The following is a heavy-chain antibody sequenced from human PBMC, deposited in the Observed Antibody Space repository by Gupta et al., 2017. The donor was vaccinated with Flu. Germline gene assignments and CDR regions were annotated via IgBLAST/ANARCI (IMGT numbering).Heavy chain of an antibody. J-gene: IGHJ6*02. CDR1: GFTVSSNY. Sequence: EVQLVETGGGLIQPGGSLRLSCAASGFTVSSNYMSWVRQAPGKGLEWVSVIYSGGSTYYADSVKGRFTISRDNSKNTLYLQMNSLRAEDTAVYYCASCLGYYYYYGMDVWGQGTTVTVSS. CDR3: ASCLGYYYYYGMDV. V-gene: IGHV3-53*02. D-gene: IGHD2-21*01. CDR2: IYSGGST.